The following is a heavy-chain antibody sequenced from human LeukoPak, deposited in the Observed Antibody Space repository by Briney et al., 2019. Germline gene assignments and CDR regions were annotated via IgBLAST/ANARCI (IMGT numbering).Heavy chain of an antibody. J-gene: IGHJ3*02. Sequence: SETLSLTCTVSGGSISSGSYYWGWIRQPPGKGLEWIGSIYYSGSTYYNPSLKSRVTISVDTSKNQFSLKLSSVTAADTAVYYCAKGRWGLTINNFDIWGQGTMVSVSS. CDR2: IYYSGST. D-gene: IGHD3-9*01. V-gene: IGHV4-39*07. CDR3: AKGRWGLTINNFDI. CDR1: GGSISSGSYY.